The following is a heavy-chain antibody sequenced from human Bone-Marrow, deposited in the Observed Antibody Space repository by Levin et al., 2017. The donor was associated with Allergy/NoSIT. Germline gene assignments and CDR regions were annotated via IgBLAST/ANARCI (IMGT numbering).Heavy chain of an antibody. CDR2: ISAYNGNT. J-gene: IGHJ6*03. D-gene: IGHD3-10*01. CDR3: AREAYYYGSGSLRVVYYYYYMDV. Sequence: GASVKVSCKASGYTFTSYGISWVRQAPGQGLEWMGWISAYNGNTNYAQKLQGRVTMTTDTSTSTAYMELRSLRSDDTAVYYCAREAYYYGSGSLRVVYYYYYMDVWGKGTTVTVSS. CDR1: GYTFTSYG. V-gene: IGHV1-18*01.